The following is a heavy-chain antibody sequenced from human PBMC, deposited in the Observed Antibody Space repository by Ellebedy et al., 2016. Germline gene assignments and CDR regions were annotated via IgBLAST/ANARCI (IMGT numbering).Heavy chain of an antibody. D-gene: IGHD2-2*02. CDR1: GGSISSYY. V-gene: IGHV4-59*01. CDR2: IYYSGST. J-gene: IGHJ4*02. CDR3: ARAPPRGYCSSTSCYTGYYFDY. Sequence: SETLSLXXTVSGGSISSYYWSWIRQPPGKGLEWIGYIYYSGSTNYNPSLKSRVTISVDTSKNQFSLKLSSVTAADTAVYYCARAPPRGYCSSTSCYTGYYFDYWGQGTLVTVSS.